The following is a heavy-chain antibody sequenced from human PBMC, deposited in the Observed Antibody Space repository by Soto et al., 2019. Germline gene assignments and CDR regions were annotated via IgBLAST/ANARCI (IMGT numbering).Heavy chain of an antibody. CDR1: GFTFSTYV. CDR3: ARRFCSGGVSYHLDY. CDR2: ISGSGDST. J-gene: IGHJ4*02. V-gene: IGHV3-23*01. D-gene: IGHD2-15*01. Sequence: GGSLRLSCTASGFTFSTYVLGWVRQAPAKGLEWVSRISGSGDSTYYADSVQGRFTISRDNSENTLYLQMNSLRVEDTAIYYCARRFCSGGVSYHLDYWGRGTLVTVSS.